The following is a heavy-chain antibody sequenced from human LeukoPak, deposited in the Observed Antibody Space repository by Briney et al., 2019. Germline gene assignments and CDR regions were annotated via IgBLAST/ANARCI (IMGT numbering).Heavy chain of an antibody. Sequence: GXXRXXCXASGXTFSDYXXXWVRQAPGKXXEWVSAVSGSGASTYYADSVRGRFTISRDNSRNTLYLQMNSLRAEDTAIYYCAKTGVFTPKNEWGQGTLVTVSS. D-gene: IGHD1-1*01. CDR2: VSGSGAST. V-gene: IGHV3-23*01. J-gene: IGHJ4*02. CDR3: AKTGVFTPKNE. CDR1: GXTFSDYX.